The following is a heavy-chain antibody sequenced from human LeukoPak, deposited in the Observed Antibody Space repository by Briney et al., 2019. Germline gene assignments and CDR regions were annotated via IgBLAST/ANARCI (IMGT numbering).Heavy chain of an antibody. CDR1: GCTFSSYA. D-gene: IGHD6-19*01. Sequence: ASVKVSCKASGCTFSSYAISWVRQAPGQGLEWMGRIIPILGIANYAQKFQGRVTITADKSTSTAYMELSSLRSEDTAVYYCAREALLAIHSSGWYQKGYFDYWGQGTLVTVSS. J-gene: IGHJ4*02. V-gene: IGHV1-69*04. CDR2: IIPILGIA. CDR3: AREALLAIHSSGWYQKGYFDY.